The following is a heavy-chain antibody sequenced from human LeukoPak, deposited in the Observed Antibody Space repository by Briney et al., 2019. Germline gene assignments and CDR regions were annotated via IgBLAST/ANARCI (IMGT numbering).Heavy chain of an antibody. J-gene: IGHJ5*02. CDR3: AREISSTSCYTCWFDP. Sequence: PSQTLSLTCTVSGGSISSGSYYWSWIRQPAGKGLEWIGRICTSGSTNYNPSLKSRVTISVDTSKNQFSLKLSSVTAADTAVYYCAREISSTSCYTCWFDPWGQGTLVTVSS. CDR1: GGSISSGSYY. V-gene: IGHV4-61*02. D-gene: IGHD2-2*02. CDR2: ICTSGST.